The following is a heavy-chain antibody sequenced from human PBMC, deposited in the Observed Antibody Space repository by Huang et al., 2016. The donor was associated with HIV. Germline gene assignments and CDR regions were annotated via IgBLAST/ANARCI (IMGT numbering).Heavy chain of an antibody. CDR3: ARGYRELLGDAFHI. CDR1: GGSMSSGGYY. CDR2: IYDTGNT. Sequence: VQLQESGPGLVKPSQTLSLTCTVSGGSMSSGGYYWTWIRQAPGEGLEWIGGIYDTGNTYSNPSLKSRVSISLDTSKKQFSLRLSSVTAADTAVYYCARGYRELLGDAFHIWGQGTMVTVSS. V-gene: IGHV4-30-4*08. D-gene: IGHD1-7*01. J-gene: IGHJ3*02.